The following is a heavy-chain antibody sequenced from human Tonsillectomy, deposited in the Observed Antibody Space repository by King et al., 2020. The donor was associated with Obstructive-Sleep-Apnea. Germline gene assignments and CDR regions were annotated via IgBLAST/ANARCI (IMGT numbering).Heavy chain of an antibody. CDR2: IQYGGNEK. D-gene: IGHD1-26*01. CDR1: GFSFRNFG. CDR3: AREGGSVGLPFGFDI. J-gene: IGHJ3*02. V-gene: IGHV3-30*02. Sequence: VQLVESGGGVVQPGGSLRLSCAASGFSFRNFGMHWVRQAPGKGLEWVTFIQYGGNEKQYAASVKGRFTLSRDDSRNTLYLQMNSLRPEDTALYYCAREGGSVGLPFGFDIWGQGTMVTVSS.